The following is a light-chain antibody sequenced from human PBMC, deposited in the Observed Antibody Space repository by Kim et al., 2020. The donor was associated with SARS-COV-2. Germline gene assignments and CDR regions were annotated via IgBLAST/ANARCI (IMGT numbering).Light chain of an antibody. J-gene: IGKJ4*01. V-gene: IGKV3-20*01. CDR3: HYYGTSFLT. CDR1: QSMSSTY. CDR2: GAS. Sequence: SPGEGATLSCRASQSMSSTYLAWFQQKPGQAPRLLMYGASYRATDIPDKFSGSASGTVFTLTISRLEPEDSAVYYCHYYGTSFLTFGGGTKVDIK.